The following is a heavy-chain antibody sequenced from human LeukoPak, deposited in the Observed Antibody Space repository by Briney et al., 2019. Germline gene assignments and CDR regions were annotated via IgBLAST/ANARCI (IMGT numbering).Heavy chain of an antibody. CDR3: ARARGMVRCMDV. Sequence: QPGGSLRLSCAASGFTFSSYWIHWVRHAPGKGLVWVSRINSDGSSTSYADSVKGRFTISRDNAKNTLYLQMNSLRAEDTAVYHCARARGMVRCMDVWGKGTTVTVSS. D-gene: IGHD3-10*01. CDR2: INSDGSST. J-gene: IGHJ6*04. CDR1: GFTFSSYW. V-gene: IGHV3-74*01.